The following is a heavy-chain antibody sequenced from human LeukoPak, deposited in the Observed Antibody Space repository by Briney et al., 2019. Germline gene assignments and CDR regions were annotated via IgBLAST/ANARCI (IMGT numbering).Heavy chain of an antibody. J-gene: IGHJ5*02. Sequence: SSETLSLMCTVSGRSISSYYWSWIRQPAGKGRELIGRIYPSGSTNYNPSLKSRVTMSVDTSKNQFSLKLSSVTAAETAVYYCARAPTGTGGWNWFDPWGQGTLVTVSS. CDR3: ARAPTGTGGWNWFDP. V-gene: IGHV4-4*07. CDR1: GRSISSYY. D-gene: IGHD1-1*01. CDR2: IYPSGST.